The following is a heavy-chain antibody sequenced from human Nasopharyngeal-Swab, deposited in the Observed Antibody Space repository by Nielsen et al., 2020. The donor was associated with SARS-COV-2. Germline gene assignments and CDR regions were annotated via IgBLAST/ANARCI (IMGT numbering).Heavy chain of an antibody. CDR2: INAGNGNT. Sequence: ASVKVSCKASGYTFTSYAMHWVRQAPGQRLEWMGWINAGNGNTKYSQKFQGRVTITRDTSASTAYMELSSLRSEDTAVYYCARSIVPGYSSSWAPGIFDYWGQGTLVTVSS. CDR3: ARSIVPGYSSSWAPGIFDY. J-gene: IGHJ4*02. CDR1: GYTFTSYA. V-gene: IGHV1-3*01. D-gene: IGHD6-13*01.